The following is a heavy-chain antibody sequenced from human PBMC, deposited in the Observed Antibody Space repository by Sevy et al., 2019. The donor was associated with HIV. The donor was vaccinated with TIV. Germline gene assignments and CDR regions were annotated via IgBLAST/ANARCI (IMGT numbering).Heavy chain of an antibody. V-gene: IGHV4-39*01. J-gene: IGHJ6*02. D-gene: IGHD2-21*01. CDR2: VYYVGKS. CDR1: GGSITSSGHY. Sequence: SETLSLTCTVSGGSITSSGHYWGWIRQSPGKGLEWIGAVYYVGKSYANPSLTSRVTISSDTSKNLFSLSLTSLTAADTAIYYCARVAGGENYDYGIDVWGLGTSVTVSS. CDR3: ARVAGGENYDYGIDV.